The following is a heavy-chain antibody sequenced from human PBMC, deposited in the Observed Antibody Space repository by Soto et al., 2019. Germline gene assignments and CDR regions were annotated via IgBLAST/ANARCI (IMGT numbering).Heavy chain of an antibody. CDR1: GGTFSSYA. CDR3: ARGRSEGATTYNWFDP. V-gene: IGHV1-69*01. CDR2: IIPIFGTA. D-gene: IGHD1-26*01. J-gene: IGHJ5*02. Sequence: QVQLVQSGAEVKKPGSSVKVSCKASGGTFSSYAISCVRQAPGQGLEWMGGIIPIFGTANYAQKFQGRVTITADESTSTAYMELSSLRSEDTAVYYCARGRSEGATTYNWFDPWGQGTLVTVSS.